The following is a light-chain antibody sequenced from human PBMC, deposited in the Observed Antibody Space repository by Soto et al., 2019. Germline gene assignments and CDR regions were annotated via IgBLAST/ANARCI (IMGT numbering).Light chain of an antibody. CDR2: NAS. CDR1: ESLLYSHDNTN. CDR3: MQATHWPRT. Sequence: VALTPSPPSWPDTLGRPASISSRSSESLLYSHDNTNLSWYQQRPGQSPRLLIYNASSRESGVPDRFSGSGSGTDFTLKISRVEAEDVALYCCMQATHWPRTFGQGTKVDIK. V-gene: IGKV2-30*01. J-gene: IGKJ1*01.